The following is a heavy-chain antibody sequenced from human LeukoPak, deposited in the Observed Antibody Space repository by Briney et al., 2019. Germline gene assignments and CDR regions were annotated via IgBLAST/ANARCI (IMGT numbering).Heavy chain of an antibody. CDR1: GGSFSGYY. V-gene: IGHV4-34*01. D-gene: IGHD2-8*02. J-gene: IGHJ4*02. CDR2: INHSGST. Sequence: PSETLSLTCAVYGGSFSGYYWSWIRQPPGKGLEWIGEINHSGSTNYHPSLKSRVTISVDTSKNQFSLKLSSVTAADTAVYYCARVLYYFDYWGQGTLVTVSS. CDR3: ARVLYYFDY.